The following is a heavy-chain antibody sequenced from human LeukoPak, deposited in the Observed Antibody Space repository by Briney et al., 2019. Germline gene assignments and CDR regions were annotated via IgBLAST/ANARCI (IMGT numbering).Heavy chain of an antibody. CDR1: GGSISSYY. J-gene: IGHJ4*02. CDR2: IYYSGTI. V-gene: IGHV4-59*01. Sequence: SETLSLTCTVSGGSISSYYWSWIRQPPGKGLEWIGYIYYSGTINYSPSLMSRVTISVDTSKNQFSLKLSSVTAADTAVYYCARAWATDYFDYWGQGTLVTVSS. CDR3: ARAWATDYFDY.